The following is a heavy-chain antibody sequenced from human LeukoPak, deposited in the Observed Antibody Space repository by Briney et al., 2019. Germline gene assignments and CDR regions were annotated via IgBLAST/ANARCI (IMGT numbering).Heavy chain of an antibody. CDR3: VREVFKSSPQYDSQ. D-gene: IGHD3-22*01. CDR2: IYSAKTT. V-gene: IGHV4-4*08. J-gene: IGHJ1*01. Sequence: PSETLSLTCTVSGASISRSYWSWIRQFPGKELQWIGYIYSAKTTIYNPSLNSRATISADTSNNRVSLHLTSVTAADTAVYFCVREVFKSSPQYDSQWGQGTLVTVTS. CDR1: GASISRSY.